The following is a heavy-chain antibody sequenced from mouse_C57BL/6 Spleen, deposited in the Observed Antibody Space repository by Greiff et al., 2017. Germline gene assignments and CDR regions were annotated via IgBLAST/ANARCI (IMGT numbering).Heavy chain of an antibody. J-gene: IGHJ1*03. V-gene: IGHV5-4*03. D-gene: IGHD1-1*01. CDR2: ISDGGSYT. Sequence: EVKLVESGGGLVKPGGSLKLSCAASGFTFSSYAMSWVRQTPEKRLEWVATISDGGSYTYYPDNVKGRFTISRDNAKNNLYLQMSQLTSEDTAMYYCARSITTVVAHWYFDVWGTGTTVTVSS. CDR3: ARSITTVVAHWYFDV. CDR1: GFTFSSYA.